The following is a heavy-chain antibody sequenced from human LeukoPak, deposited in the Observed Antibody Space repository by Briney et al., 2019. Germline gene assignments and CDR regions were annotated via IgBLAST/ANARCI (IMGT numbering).Heavy chain of an antibody. V-gene: IGHV1-18*01. D-gene: IGHD6-19*01. J-gene: IGHJ4*02. CDR1: GYTFTSYP. CDR2: ITTYNGNT. CDR3: ARVGAEYSSGWYLMPVYYFDY. Sequence: ASVTVSCKASGYTFTSYPISWVRQAPGQGLEWMGWITTYNGNTKYAQKLQGRVTMTTDTSTSTAYMELRSLRSDDTAVYYCARVGAEYSSGWYLMPVYYFDYWGQGTLVTVSS.